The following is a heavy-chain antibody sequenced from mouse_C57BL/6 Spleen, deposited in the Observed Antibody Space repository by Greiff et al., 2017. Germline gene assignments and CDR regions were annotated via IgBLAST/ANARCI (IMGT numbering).Heavy chain of an antibody. D-gene: IGHD1-1*01. CDR2: IDPENGDT. Sequence: EVQLQQSGAELVRPGASVKLSCTASGFNIKDDYMHWVMQRPEQGLEWIGWIDPENGDTEYASKFQGKATITADTSSNTAYLQLSSLTSEDTAVYYCTTAFITTVVDAYWGQGTLVTVSA. V-gene: IGHV14-4*01. CDR1: GFNIKDDY. CDR3: TTAFITTVVDAY. J-gene: IGHJ3*01.